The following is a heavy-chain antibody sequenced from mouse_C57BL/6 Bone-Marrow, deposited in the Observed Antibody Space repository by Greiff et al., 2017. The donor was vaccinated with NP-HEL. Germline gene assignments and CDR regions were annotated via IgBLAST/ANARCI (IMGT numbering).Heavy chain of an antibody. CDR2: IDPSDSYT. J-gene: IGHJ1*03. V-gene: IGHV1-50*01. D-gene: IGHD1-1*01. CDR3: ARSDYYGSSRYFDV. Sequence: QVQLQQPGAELVKPGASVKLSCQASGYPFTSYWMQWVKQRPGQGLEWIGEIDPSDSYTNYNQKFKGKATLTVDTSSSTAYMQLSSLTSEDSAVYYCARSDYYGSSRYFDVWGTGTTVTVSS. CDR1: GYPFTSYW.